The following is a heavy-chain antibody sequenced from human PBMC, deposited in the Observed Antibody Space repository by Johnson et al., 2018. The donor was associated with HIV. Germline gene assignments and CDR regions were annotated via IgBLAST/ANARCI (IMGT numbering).Heavy chain of an antibody. Sequence: VQLVESGGGVVQPGRSLRLSCAASGFTFSSYAMHWVRQAPGKGLEWVANIKQDGSEKYYVDSVKGRFTISRDNAKNSLYLQMNSLRAEDTALYYCARDSVGARGAFDIWGQGTMVTVS. CDR3: ARDSVGARGAFDI. D-gene: IGHD1-26*01. J-gene: IGHJ3*02. CDR1: GFTFSSYA. V-gene: IGHV3-7*05. CDR2: IKQDGSEK.